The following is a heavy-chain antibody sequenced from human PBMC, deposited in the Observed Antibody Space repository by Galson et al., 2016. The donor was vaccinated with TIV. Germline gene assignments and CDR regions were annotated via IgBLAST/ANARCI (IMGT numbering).Heavy chain of an antibody. J-gene: IGHJ4*02. CDR1: GYTFINYY. V-gene: IGHV1-46*01. CDR2: IDPNSGGT. Sequence: SVKVSCKASGYTFINYYMHWVRRAPGQGLEWVGVIDPNSGGTTYAQKFQGRVTMTRDTSTSTVYMELSSLRSGDTAVFYCAVWSNIYYFALWGQGTLITVSS. CDR3: AVWSNIYYFAL. D-gene: IGHD2-21*01.